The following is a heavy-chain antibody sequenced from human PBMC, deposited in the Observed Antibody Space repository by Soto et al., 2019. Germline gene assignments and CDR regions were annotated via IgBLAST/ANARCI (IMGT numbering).Heavy chain of an antibody. V-gene: IGHV3-21*01. CDR3: GRDLPTGTTGAPPDY. CDR1: GFTFSSYS. D-gene: IGHD1-7*01. Sequence: GGSLRLSCAASGFTFSSYSMNWVRQAPGKGLEWVSSMTSSGDYIYYTDSVKGRFIISRDNAKNSLYLQMNSLRAEDTAVYYCGRDLPTGTTGAPPDYWGQGTMVTVSS. CDR2: MTSSGDYI. J-gene: IGHJ4*02.